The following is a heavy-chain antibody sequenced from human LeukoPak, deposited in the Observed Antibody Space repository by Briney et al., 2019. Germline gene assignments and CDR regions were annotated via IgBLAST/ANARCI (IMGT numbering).Heavy chain of an antibody. V-gene: IGHV3-33*01. J-gene: IGHJ4*02. CDR2: IWSDGTNQ. D-gene: IGHD4-11*01. CDR1: GFTFSHYG. Sequence: GGSLRLSCAAAGFTFSHYGMHWVRRAPGKGLEWVAVIWSDGTNQYYGDSVKGRFTISGDDSGNTVYLQMNSLRPEDTGVYYCARDAQRGFDYSNSLEYWGQGTPVTVST. CDR3: ARDAQRGFDYSNSLEY.